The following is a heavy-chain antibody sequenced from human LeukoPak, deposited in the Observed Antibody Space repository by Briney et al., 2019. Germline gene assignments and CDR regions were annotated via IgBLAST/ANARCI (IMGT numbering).Heavy chain of an antibody. CDR2: IKQDGSEK. CDR3: ARVQPAAFDY. CDR1: GFTFSSYA. Sequence: PGGSLRLSCAASGFTFSSYAMSWVRQAPGKGLEWVANIKQDGSEKYYVDSVKGRFTISRDNAKNSLYLQMNSLRAEDTAVYYCARVQPAAFDYWGQGTLVTVSS. J-gene: IGHJ4*02. V-gene: IGHV3-7*01. D-gene: IGHD2-2*01.